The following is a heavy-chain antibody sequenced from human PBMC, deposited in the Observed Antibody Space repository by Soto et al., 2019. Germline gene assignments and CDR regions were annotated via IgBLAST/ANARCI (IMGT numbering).Heavy chain of an antibody. CDR3: ARDSLGQQLAHYYYYGMDV. Sequence: EGSLRLSCAASGFTFSSYWMSWVRQAPGKGLEWVANIKQDGSEKYYVDSVKGRFTISRDNAKNSLYLQMNSLRAEDTAVYYCARDSLGQQLAHYYYYGMDVWGQGTTVTVSS. CDR1: GFTFSSYW. CDR2: IKQDGSEK. J-gene: IGHJ6*02. V-gene: IGHV3-7*01. D-gene: IGHD6-13*01.